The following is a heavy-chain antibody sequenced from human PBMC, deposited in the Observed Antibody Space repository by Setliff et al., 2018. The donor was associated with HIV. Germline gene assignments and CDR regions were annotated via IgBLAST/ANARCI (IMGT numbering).Heavy chain of an antibody. D-gene: IGHD3-9*01. CDR1: GGTFSTYA. J-gene: IGHJ4*02. CDR3: ARAGYYRFDY. Sequence: SVKVSCKASGGTFSTYAISWVRQAPGQGLEWMGGIIPIFGTANYAQRLQGRVTLTADESTSTAYMELTAEDTAVYYCARAGYYRFDYWGQGTLVTSPQ. CDR2: IIPIFGTA. V-gene: IGHV1-69*13.